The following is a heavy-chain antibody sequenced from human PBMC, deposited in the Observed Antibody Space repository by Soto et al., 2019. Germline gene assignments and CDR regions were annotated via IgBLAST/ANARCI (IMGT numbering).Heavy chain of an antibody. J-gene: IGHJ4*02. D-gene: IGHD6-13*01. Sequence: EVQLVESGGGLVQPGGSLRLSCAASGFTFSAYVMCCVRQAPGKGPEWVSAIRSNGGRTFYKVSVNGRFTISTDKSKTTLYLQMSSLRVEDTAIYYCAKDPPIASVGPNLDYWGQGTLVSVSS. CDR3: AKDPPIASVGPNLDY. V-gene: IGHV3-23*04. CDR2: IRSNGGRT. CDR1: GFTFSAYV.